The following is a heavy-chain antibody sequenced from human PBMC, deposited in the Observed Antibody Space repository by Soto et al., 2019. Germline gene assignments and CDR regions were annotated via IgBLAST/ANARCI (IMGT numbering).Heavy chain of an antibody. Sequence: SETLSLTCAVYGGSFSGYYWSWIRQPPGKGLEWIGEINHSGSTNYNPSLKSRVTISVDTSKNQFSLKLSSVTAADTAVYYCARAPGTTYYYYGMGVWGQGTTVTVSS. CDR1: GGSFSGYY. CDR3: ARAPGTTYYYYGMGV. CDR2: INHSGST. J-gene: IGHJ6*02. V-gene: IGHV4-34*01. D-gene: IGHD1-1*01.